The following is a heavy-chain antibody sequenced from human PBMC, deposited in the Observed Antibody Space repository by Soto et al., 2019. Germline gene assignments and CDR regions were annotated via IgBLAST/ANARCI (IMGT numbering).Heavy chain of an antibody. Sequence: ASVKVSCKASGYTFTGYYMHWVRQAPGQGLEWMGWINPNSGGTNYAQKFQGRVTMTRDTSISTGYMELSSLRSDDTAVYYCARDDSSGYYPFDYWGQGTLVTVSS. V-gene: IGHV1-2*02. CDR2: INPNSGGT. CDR3: ARDDSSGYYPFDY. D-gene: IGHD3-22*01. J-gene: IGHJ4*02. CDR1: GYTFTGYY.